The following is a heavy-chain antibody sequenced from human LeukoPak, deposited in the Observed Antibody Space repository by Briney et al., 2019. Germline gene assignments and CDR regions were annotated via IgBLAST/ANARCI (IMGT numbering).Heavy chain of an antibody. V-gene: IGHV3-33*01. J-gene: IGHJ5*02. CDR3: ARERRAAENWCDP. CDR2: IWYDGSNK. Sequence: GGTLSLSCAATGFTFSSYGMHWVRQAPAKRLQWVAVIWYDGSNKYYADSVKGRFTISRDNSKNTLYLQMNSLRAEDTAIYYCARERRAAENWCDPWGQGTLVTVSS. CDR1: GFTFSSYG.